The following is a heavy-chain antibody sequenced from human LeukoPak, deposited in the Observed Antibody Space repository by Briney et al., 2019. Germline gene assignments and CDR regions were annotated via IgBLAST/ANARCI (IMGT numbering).Heavy chain of an antibody. CDR1: GFTFTSYY. CDR2: INPIGGST. D-gene: IGHD6-6*01. J-gene: IGHJ4*02. CDR3: ASSIAARLDC. Sequence: GASVKVSCKASGFTFTSYYIHWVRQAPGQGLEWMGEINPIGGSTRYAPKFQGRVTMTRDMSASTVDMELSSLRPEDTAVYYCASSIAARLDCWGQGTRVTVTS. V-gene: IGHV1-46*01.